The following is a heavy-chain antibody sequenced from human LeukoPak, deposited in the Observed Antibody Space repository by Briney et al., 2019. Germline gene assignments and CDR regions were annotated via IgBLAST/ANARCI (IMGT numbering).Heavy chain of an antibody. CDR2: MYGDMRDI. Sequence: GGSLRLSCEASGLTFSNSWMHWVRQIPGKGLVWVSRMYGDMRDISYADSVKGRFTISRDNAKNTVYLQMNSLRGEDTAVYYCARDLGLRGSTWGQGALVTVSS. D-gene: IGHD5-12*01. CDR3: ARDLGLRGST. V-gene: IGHV3-74*01. J-gene: IGHJ5*02. CDR1: GLTFSNSW.